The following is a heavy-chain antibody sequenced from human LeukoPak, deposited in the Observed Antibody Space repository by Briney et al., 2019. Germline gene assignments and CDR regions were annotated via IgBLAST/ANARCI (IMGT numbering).Heavy chain of an antibody. Sequence: ASVKVSCKASGYTFASYGISWVRQAPGQGLEWMGWISAYNGNTNYPQKLQGRVTMTTDTSTSTAYMELRSLRSDDTAVYYCAREYYYDSSGYYGVVAFDYWGQGALVTVSS. CDR3: AREYYYDSSGYYGVVAFDY. CDR1: GYTFASYG. D-gene: IGHD3-22*01. J-gene: IGHJ4*02. V-gene: IGHV1-18*01. CDR2: ISAYNGNT.